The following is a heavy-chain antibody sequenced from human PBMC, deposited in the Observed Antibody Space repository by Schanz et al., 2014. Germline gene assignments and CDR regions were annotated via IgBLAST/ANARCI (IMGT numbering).Heavy chain of an antibody. J-gene: IGHJ5*02. CDR3: VRDERISSGVWFDP. CDR2: VCYDGSKK. V-gene: IGHV3-33*08. Sequence: VQLVESGGGLVQPGGSLRLSCAASGFTFSSYGMHWVRQVPGKGLEWVAVVCYDGSKKYYADSVKGRFTISRDNARNMVFLQMSSLRADDTAVYYCVRDERISSGVWFDPWGQGTLVTVSS. CDR1: GFTFSSYG. D-gene: IGHD3-22*01.